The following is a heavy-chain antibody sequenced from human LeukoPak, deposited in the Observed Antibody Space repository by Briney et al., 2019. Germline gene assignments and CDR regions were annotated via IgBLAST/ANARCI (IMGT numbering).Heavy chain of an antibody. V-gene: IGHV3-49*03. J-gene: IGHJ4*02. D-gene: IGHD5-24*01. Sequence: GGSLRLSCSTFGFNFANYGVSWFRQAPGQGLEWVGFLRSTVHGGPAEYAASVEGRFIISRDDSKSIAYLQMNSLKAEDTAVYYCAKVGLRDGYKTYFFDYWGQGTLVTVSS. CDR2: LRSTVHGGPA. CDR3: AKVGLRDGYKTYFFDY. CDR1: GFNFANYG.